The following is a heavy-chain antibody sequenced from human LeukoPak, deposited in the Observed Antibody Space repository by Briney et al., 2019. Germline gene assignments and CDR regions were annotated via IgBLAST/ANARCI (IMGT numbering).Heavy chain of an antibody. V-gene: IGHV3-23*01. Sequence: GTSLRLSCAASGFTLSSYAMSWVRQAPGKGLEWVSAISGSGGSTYYADSVKGRFTISRDNAKNSLYLQMNSLRAEDTALYYCAKGPSHDYWGQGTLVTVSS. J-gene: IGHJ4*02. CDR2: ISGSGGST. CDR1: GFTLSSYA. CDR3: AKGPSHDY.